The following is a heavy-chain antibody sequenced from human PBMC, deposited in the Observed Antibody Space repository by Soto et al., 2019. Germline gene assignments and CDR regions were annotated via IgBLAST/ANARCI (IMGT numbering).Heavy chain of an antibody. J-gene: IGHJ6*02. Sequence: GASVKVPCKASGYTFTGYYMHWVRQAPGQGLEWMGWINPNSGGTNYAQKFQGRVTMTRDTSISTAYMELSRLRSDDTAVYYCARAPGAGIVVVPASYYYYYYGMDVWGQGTTVTVSS. CDR2: INPNSGGT. D-gene: IGHD2-2*01. V-gene: IGHV1-2*02. CDR1: GYTFTGYY. CDR3: ARAPGAGIVVVPASYYYYYYGMDV.